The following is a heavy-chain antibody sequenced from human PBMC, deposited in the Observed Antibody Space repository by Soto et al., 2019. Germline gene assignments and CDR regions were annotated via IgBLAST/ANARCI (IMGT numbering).Heavy chain of an antibody. CDR1: GFTFSSYA. V-gene: IGHV3-23*01. CDR2: ISGSGGST. CDR3: AKVEESSPLYYYYGMDV. J-gene: IGHJ6*02. Sequence: EVQLLESGGGLVQPGGSLRLSCAASGFTFSSYAMSWVRQAPGKGLEWVSAISGSGGSTYYADSVKGRFTISRDNSKNTLYLQMNSLRAEDTAVYYCAKVEESSPLYYYYGMDVWGQGTTVTVSS.